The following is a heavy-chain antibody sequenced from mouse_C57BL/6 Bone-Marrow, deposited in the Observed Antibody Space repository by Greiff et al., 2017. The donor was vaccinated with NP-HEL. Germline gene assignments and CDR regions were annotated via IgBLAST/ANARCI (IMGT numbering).Heavy chain of an antibody. V-gene: IGHV1-80*01. D-gene: IGHD2-12*01. CDR3: ARAYYIYYYAMDY. Sequence: QVQLQQSGAELVKPGASVKISCKASGYAFSSYWMNWVKQRPGKGLEWIGQIYPGDGDTNYNGKFKGKATLTADKSSSTAYMQLSSLTSEDSAVYCCARAYYIYYYAMDYWGQGTSVTVSS. J-gene: IGHJ4*01. CDR1: GYAFSSYW. CDR2: IYPGDGDT.